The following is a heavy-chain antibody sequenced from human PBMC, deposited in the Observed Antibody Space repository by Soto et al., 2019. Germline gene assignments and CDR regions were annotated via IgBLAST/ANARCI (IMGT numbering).Heavy chain of an antibody. V-gene: IGHV1-2*02. CDR3: ARVTLKAGNWFDP. J-gene: IGHJ5*02. Sequence: ASVKVSCKASGYTFTDYFIHWVRQAPGQGFEWMGWINPNSRGTNYAQKFQGRVAMTRDTSNSTAYMELRGLTSDDTAVYYCARVTLKAGNWFDPWGQGTLVTVS. CDR2: INPNSRGT. CDR1: GYTFTDYF.